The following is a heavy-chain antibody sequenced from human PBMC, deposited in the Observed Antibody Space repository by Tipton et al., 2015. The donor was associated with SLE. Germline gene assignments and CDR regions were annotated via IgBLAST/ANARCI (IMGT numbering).Heavy chain of an antibody. CDR1: GFSVRNNY. V-gene: IGHV3-53*05. J-gene: IGHJ4*02. CDR2: LYNAGNT. Sequence: SLRLSCAASGFSVRNNYMSWIRQAPGKGLEWVSVLYNAGNTDYADSVKGRFTISRDNSRNILSLQMNSLRPDDTAVYYCASSLLTVFAGFDYWGQGTLVTVSS. CDR3: ASSLLTVFAGFDY. D-gene: IGHD3-3*01.